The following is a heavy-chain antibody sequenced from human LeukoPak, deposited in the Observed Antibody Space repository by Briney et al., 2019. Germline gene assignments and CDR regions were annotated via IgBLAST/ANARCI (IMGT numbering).Heavy chain of an antibody. CDR1: GYTFARYE. D-gene: IGHD3-3*01. V-gene: IGHV1-8*01. CDR3: ARGRTPGFWSGYSSGNVARLTGTNDY. CDR2: MNPDSGHT. Sequence: ASVKVSCKASGYTFARYEITWVRQATGQGLEWMGWMNPDSGHTAYAQKFQGRVSMTRSTSTSTAYMELSSLRSEDTAVYYCARGRTPGFWSGYSSGNVARLTGTNDYWGQGTLVTVSS. J-gene: IGHJ4*02.